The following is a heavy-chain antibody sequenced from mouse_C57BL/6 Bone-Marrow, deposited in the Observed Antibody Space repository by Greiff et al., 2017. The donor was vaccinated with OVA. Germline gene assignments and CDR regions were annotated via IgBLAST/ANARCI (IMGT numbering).Heavy chain of an antibody. V-gene: IGHV2-9*01. Sequence: VQLQQSGPGLVAPSQSLSITCTVSGFSLTSYGVAWVRQPPGKGLEWLGVIWGGGSTNYNSALMSRLSISKDNSTSQVFLKMNSLQTDDTAMYYCAKASFYGSSPSYAMDYWGQGTSVTVSS. CDR2: IWGGGST. D-gene: IGHD1-1*01. CDR3: AKASFYGSSPSYAMDY. J-gene: IGHJ4*01. CDR1: GFSLTSYG.